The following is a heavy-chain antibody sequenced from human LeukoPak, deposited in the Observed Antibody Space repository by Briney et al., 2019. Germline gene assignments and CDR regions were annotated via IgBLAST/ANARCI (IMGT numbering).Heavy chain of an antibody. CDR3: TTDPPIIPRIAAAGTGGY. CDR1: GFTFSNAW. Sequence: GGSLRFSCAASGFTFSNAWMSWVRQAPGKGLEWVGRIKSKTDGWTTDYAAPVKGRFTISRDDSKNTLYLQMNSLKTEDTAVYYCTTDPPIIPRIAAAGTGGYWGQGTLVTVSS. CDR2: IKSKTDGWTT. J-gene: IGHJ4*02. V-gene: IGHV3-15*01. D-gene: IGHD6-13*01.